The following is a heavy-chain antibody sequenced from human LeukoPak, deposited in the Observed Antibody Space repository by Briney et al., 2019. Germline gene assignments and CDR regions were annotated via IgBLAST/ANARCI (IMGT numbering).Heavy chain of an antibody. Sequence: GRSLRLSCAASGFTFGSYGMHWVRQAPGKGLEWVAVIWYDGSNKYYADSVKGRFTISRDNSKNTLYLQMNSLRAEDTAVYYCAKDKGNYYGSGSYEGTPGFDYWGQGTLVTVSS. J-gene: IGHJ4*02. CDR1: GFTFGSYG. CDR2: IWYDGSNK. D-gene: IGHD3-10*01. CDR3: AKDKGNYYGSGSYEGTPGFDY. V-gene: IGHV3-33*06.